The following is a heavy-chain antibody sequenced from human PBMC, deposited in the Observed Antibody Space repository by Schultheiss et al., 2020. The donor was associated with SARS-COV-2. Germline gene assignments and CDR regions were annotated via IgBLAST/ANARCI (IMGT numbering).Heavy chain of an antibody. Sequence: SGPTLVKPTQTLTLTCTFSGFSLSTSGMCVSWIRQPPGKALEWLALIDWDDDKYYSTSLKTRLTISKDTSKNQVVLTMTNMDPVDTATYYCARVQRVEAGYYCGMDVWGQGTTVTVSS. D-gene: IGHD6-6*01. CDR1: GFSLSTSGMC. V-gene: IGHV2-70*01. J-gene: IGHJ6*02. CDR2: IDWDDDK. CDR3: ARVQRVEAGYYCGMDV.